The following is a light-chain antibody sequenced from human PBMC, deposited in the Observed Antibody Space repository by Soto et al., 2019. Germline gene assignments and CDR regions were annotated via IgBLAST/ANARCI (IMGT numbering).Light chain of an antibody. J-gene: IGKJ4*01. Sequence: DIPMTQSPSSLSASVGDRVTITCRASQDISNHLAWFQQIPGKAPKSLISAASSLQSGVPSKFSGSGSGTDFTLTISSLQPEDFATYYCQQYNSYPVSFGGGTKVEIK. CDR3: QQYNSYPVS. CDR1: QDISNH. V-gene: IGKV1-16*02. CDR2: AAS.